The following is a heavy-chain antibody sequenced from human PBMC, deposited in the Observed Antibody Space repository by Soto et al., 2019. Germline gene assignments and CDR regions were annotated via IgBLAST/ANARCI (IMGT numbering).Heavy chain of an antibody. Sequence: QVQLQESGPGLVKPSQTLSLTCTVSGGSISSGGYYWSWIRQHPGKCLEWIGYIYYSGSTYYNPSLKSRVTISVDTSKNQFSLKLSSVTAADTAVYYCARVTDYDFWSGFPVYYYYGMDVWGQGTTVTVSS. D-gene: IGHD3-3*01. CDR3: ARVTDYDFWSGFPVYYYYGMDV. CDR1: GGSISSGGYY. J-gene: IGHJ6*02. CDR2: IYYSGST. V-gene: IGHV4-31*03.